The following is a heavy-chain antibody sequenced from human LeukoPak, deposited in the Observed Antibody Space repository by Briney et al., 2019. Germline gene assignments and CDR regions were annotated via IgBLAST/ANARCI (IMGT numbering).Heavy chain of an antibody. CDR1: GGSISSGGYY. D-gene: IGHD3-9*01. CDR2: IYYSGST. Sequence: SETLSLTCTVSGGSISSGGYYWSWIRQHPGKGLEWIGNIYYSGSTYYNPSLKSRVTISVDTSKNQFSLKLSSVTAADTAVYYCARGRGYDILTGKEVDYWGQGTLVTVSS. V-gene: IGHV4-31*03. CDR3: ARGRGYDILTGKEVDY. J-gene: IGHJ4*02.